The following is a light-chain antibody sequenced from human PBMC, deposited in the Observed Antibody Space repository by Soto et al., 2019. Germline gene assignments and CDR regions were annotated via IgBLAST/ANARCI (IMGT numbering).Light chain of an antibody. J-gene: IGLJ2*01. Sequence: QSVLTQSPSASASLGASVKLTCTLSSGHSSYAIAWHQQQPEKGPRYLMKLNSDGSHSKGDGIPDRFSGSSSGAERYLTISSLQSEDEADYYCQTWGTGILVFGGGTKVIVL. CDR1: SGHSSYA. V-gene: IGLV4-69*01. CDR2: LNSDGSH. CDR3: QTWGTGILV.